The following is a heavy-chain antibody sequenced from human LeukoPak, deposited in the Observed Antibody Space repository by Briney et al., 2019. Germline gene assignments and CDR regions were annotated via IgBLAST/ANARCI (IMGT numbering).Heavy chain of an antibody. D-gene: IGHD6-19*01. CDR1: GGTFTGYY. CDR3: ARAAIVGYSTDWRPFDR. V-gene: IGHV4-34*12. Sequence: NPSETLSLTCAAYGGTFTGYYWTWIRQPPGKTLDWIGEIIHSGTTNYNAALESRVTISIDTSKRQISLRLTSVTAADTAVYYCARAAIVGYSTDWRPFDRWGQGTLVSVSS. J-gene: IGHJ4*02. CDR2: IIHSGTT.